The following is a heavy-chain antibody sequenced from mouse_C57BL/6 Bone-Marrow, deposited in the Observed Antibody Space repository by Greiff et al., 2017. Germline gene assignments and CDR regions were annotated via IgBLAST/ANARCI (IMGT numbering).Heavy chain of an antibody. J-gene: IGHJ2*01. CDR2: INPNNGGT. CDR3: ARDYYGSYYFDY. Sequence: EVHLVESGPELVKPGASVKMSCKASGYTFTDYNMHWVKQSHGKSLEWIGYINPNNGGTSYNQKFKGKATLTVNKSSSTAYMELRSLTSEDSAVYYCARDYYGSYYFDYWGQGTTLTVSS. CDR1: GYTFTDYN. V-gene: IGHV1-22*01. D-gene: IGHD1-1*01.